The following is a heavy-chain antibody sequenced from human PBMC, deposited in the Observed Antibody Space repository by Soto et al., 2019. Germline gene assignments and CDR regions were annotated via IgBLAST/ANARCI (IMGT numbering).Heavy chain of an antibody. V-gene: IGHV3-7*03. D-gene: IGHD5-12*01. CDR3: TKGGYDLIYYFGMDV. CDR2: IPQDGVDG. Sequence: DVKLVESGGGLVQPGDSLRLSCEVSGFTFSMYSMSWVRQSPGKGLEWVAKIPQDGVDGHYADSVKGRFTISRDNGKNSLYLQLNNLRAEDTAVYYCTKGGYDLIYYFGMDVWGQGTTVTVSS. J-gene: IGHJ6*02. CDR1: GFTFSMYS.